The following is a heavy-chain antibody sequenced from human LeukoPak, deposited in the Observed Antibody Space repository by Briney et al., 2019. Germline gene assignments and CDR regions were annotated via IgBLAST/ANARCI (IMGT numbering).Heavy chain of an antibody. CDR2: IFPADSDT. CDR1: GYXFTNYW. J-gene: IGHJ4*02. D-gene: IGHD5-12*01. V-gene: IGHV5-51*01. CDR3: ARSGYSGYEGDY. Sequence: GESLKISCNGSGYXFTNYWICWVRQMPGKGLEWMGIIFPADSDTRYSPSFQGQVTISADKFISTAYLQWSSLKASDTAMYYCARSGYSGYEGDYWGQGTLVTVSS.